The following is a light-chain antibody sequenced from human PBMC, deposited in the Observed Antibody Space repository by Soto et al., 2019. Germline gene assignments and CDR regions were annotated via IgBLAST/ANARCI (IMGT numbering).Light chain of an antibody. CDR3: QQYGSSPNT. Sequence: EIVLTQSPGTLSLSPGERATLSCRASQSVSSSYLAWYQQKPGQAPRLLIYGASSRATGIPDRFSGSGSGTDFTLTISRLEPEDFAVYYCQQYGSSPNTFGHGTKVEIK. CDR2: GAS. V-gene: IGKV3-20*01. J-gene: IGKJ1*01. CDR1: QSVSSSY.